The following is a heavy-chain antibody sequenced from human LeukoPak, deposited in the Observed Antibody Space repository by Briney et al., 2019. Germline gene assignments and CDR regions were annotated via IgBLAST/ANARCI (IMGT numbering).Heavy chain of an antibody. V-gene: IGHV4-30-4*08. CDR3: ARWDSSLTYYFDY. Sequence: SQTLSLTCTVSGGSISSAGYFWSWIRQHPGKGLEWIGYIYYSGSTYYNPSLKSRVTISVDTSKNQFSLKLSSVTAADTAVYYCARWDSSLTYYFDYWGQGTLVTVSS. D-gene: IGHD3-22*01. CDR2: IYYSGST. J-gene: IGHJ4*02. CDR1: GGSISSAGYF.